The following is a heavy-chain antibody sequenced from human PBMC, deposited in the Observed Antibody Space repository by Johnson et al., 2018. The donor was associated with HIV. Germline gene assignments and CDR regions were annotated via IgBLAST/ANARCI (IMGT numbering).Heavy chain of an antibody. J-gene: IGHJ3*02. D-gene: IGHD3-22*01. V-gene: IGHV3-30*03. Sequence: QVQLVESGGGLIQPGGSLRLSCAASGFTVSSNYMSWVRQAPGKGLEWVAVISYDGSNKYYADSVKGRFTISRDNSKNTLYLQMNSLRAEDTAVYYCARERNMIVVDDDAFDIWGQGTMVTVSS. CDR2: ISYDGSNK. CDR3: ARERNMIVVDDDAFDI. CDR1: GFTVSSNY.